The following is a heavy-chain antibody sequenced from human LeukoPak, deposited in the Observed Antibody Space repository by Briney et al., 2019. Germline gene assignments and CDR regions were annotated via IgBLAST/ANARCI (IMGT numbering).Heavy chain of an antibody. D-gene: IGHD4-17*01. CDR2: IHSTDSHA. CDR3: AGARHGDFRWDY. J-gene: IGHJ4*02. CDR1: GFTLTNYW. V-gene: IGHV5-51*01. Sequence: GASLKISCQDSGFTLTNYWIGWVRQMPGKGLEWMGIIHSTDSHAKYSPSFQGQVTISVDKSISTAYLQWRGLKASDTAMYYCAGARHGDFRWDYWGQGTLVTVSS.